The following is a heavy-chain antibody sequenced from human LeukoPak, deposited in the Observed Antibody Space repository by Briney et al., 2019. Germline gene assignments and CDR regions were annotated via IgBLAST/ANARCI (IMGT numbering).Heavy chain of an antibody. CDR2: ISGSGDRT. CDR3: VKDPNGDYIGAFDM. J-gene: IGHJ3*02. Sequence: QPGGSLRLSCAASGITASSYAMTWVRQAPGKGLEWVSSISGSGDRTMYADSVKGRFTISRDNFKNTLYLQMNSLRAEDTALYHCVKDPNGDYIGAFDMWGQGTMVTVSS. V-gene: IGHV3-23*01. CDR1: GITASSYA. D-gene: IGHD4-17*01.